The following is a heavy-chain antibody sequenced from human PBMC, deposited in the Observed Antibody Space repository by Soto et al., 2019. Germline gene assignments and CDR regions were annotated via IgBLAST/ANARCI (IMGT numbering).Heavy chain of an antibody. CDR1: GFSFDAYC. J-gene: IGHJ4*02. CDR3: ARVSVNFWNGNYNLDY. V-gene: IGHV1-18*01. CDR2: IRADSGET. Sequence: GAPAKVSCKTSGFSFDAYCICWGRQAPRQSPEWIGWIRADSGETKFGQKFQGRVTLTADTSTATAYMELWSLGSDDTAVYYCARVSVNFWNGNYNLDYWGQGALVTVSS. D-gene: IGHD3-3*01.